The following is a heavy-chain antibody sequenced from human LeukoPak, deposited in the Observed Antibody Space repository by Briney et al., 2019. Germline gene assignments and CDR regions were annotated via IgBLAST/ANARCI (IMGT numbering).Heavy chain of an antibody. CDR1: GYTFTSYD. CDR2: MNPNSGNT. V-gene: IGHV1-8*01. CDR3: ARTWYSSGWSPSGYSDL. J-gene: IGHJ2*01. Sequence: ASVKVSCKASGYTFTSYDINWVRQATGQGLEWMGWMNPNSGNTGYAQKFQGRVTMTRNTSISTAYMELSSLRSEDTAVYYCARTWYSSGWSPSGYSDLWGRGTLVTVSS. D-gene: IGHD6-19*01.